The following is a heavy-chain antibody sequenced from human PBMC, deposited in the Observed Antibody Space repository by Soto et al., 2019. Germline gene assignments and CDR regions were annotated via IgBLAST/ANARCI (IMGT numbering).Heavy chain of an antibody. CDR1: GFTFSSYG. CDR3: AKIYGDDAFDI. V-gene: IGHV3-30*18. CDR2: ISYDGNNK. Sequence: QVQLVESGGGVVQPGRSLRLSCAASGFTFSSYGMHWVRQAPGKGLEWVAVISYDGNNKFYADSVRGRFTISRDNSENTLYLQMNSLRAEDTAVYYCAKIYGDDAFDIWGQGTMVTVSS. D-gene: IGHD4-17*01. J-gene: IGHJ3*02.